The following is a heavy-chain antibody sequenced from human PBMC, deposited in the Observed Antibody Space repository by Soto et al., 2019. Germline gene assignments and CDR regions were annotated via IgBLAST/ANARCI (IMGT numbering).Heavy chain of an antibody. CDR2: ISGSGGST. CDR3: AKAPVTAILVIDHFDY. J-gene: IGHJ4*02. D-gene: IGHD2-21*02. CDR1: GFTFSSYA. V-gene: IGHV3-23*01. Sequence: EVQLLESGGGLVQPGGSLRLSCAASGFTFSSYAMSWVRQAPGQGLEWVSAISGSGGSTYYADSVKGRFTISRDNSKNTLYLQMNSLRAEDTAVYYCAKAPVTAILVIDHFDYWGQGPLVTVSS.